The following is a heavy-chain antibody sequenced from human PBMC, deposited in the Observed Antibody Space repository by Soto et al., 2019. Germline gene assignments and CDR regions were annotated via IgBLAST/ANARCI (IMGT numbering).Heavy chain of an antibody. J-gene: IGHJ4*02. CDR3: ARVTRAWFGESPFDY. V-gene: IGHV3-33*01. CDR2: IWYDGSNK. Sequence: QVQLVESGGGVVQPGRSLRLSCAASGFTFSSYGMHWVRQAPGKGLEWVAVIWYDGSNKYYADSVKGRFTISRDNSKNTLYLQMNSLRAEDTAVYYCARVTRAWFGESPFDYWGQGTLVTVSS. D-gene: IGHD3-10*01. CDR1: GFTFSSYG.